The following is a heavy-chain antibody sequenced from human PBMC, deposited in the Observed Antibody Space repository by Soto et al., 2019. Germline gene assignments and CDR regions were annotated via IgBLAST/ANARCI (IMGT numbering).Heavy chain of an antibody. CDR2: ITTSGGNT. CDR1: GFTFSTYA. V-gene: IGHV3-23*01. D-gene: IGHD2-8*01. Sequence: GGSLRLSCAASGFTFSTYAMSWVRQAPGKGLEWVSTITTSGGNTYCADSVQGRFTISRDNSKNTLYLQMNSLRAEDTAVYYCAGRFCTNGVCYTNYYYYIDVWGKGTTVTVSS. J-gene: IGHJ6*03. CDR3: AGRFCTNGVCYTNYYYYIDV.